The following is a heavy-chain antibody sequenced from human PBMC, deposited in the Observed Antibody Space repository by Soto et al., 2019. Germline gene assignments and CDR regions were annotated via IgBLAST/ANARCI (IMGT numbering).Heavy chain of an antibody. CDR1: GGTFSSYT. CDR2: INPSGGST. V-gene: IGHV1-46*01. D-gene: IGHD6-19*01. J-gene: IGHJ4*02. CDR3: AREGCYSSGWYPNGVDY. Sequence: ASVKVSCKASGGTFSSYTISWVRQAPGQGLEWMGIINPSGGSTSYAQKFQGRVTMTRDTSTSTVYMELSSLRSEDTAVYYCAREGCYSSGWYPNGVDYWGQGTLVTVSS.